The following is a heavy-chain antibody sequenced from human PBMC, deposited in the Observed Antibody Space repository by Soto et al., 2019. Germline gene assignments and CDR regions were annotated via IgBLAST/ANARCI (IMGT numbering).Heavy chain of an antibody. CDR1: GDSISSSKW. CDR3: AYSPGWFRPDV. V-gene: IGHV4-4*02. Sequence: QVQLQESGPGLVKPSGTLSLTCAVSGDSISSSKWWTWVRQPPGKGLEWIGDTLHSGDTNYNPSLKXXIIISVDKSKNQFSLELTSVTAAATAVYYCAYSPGWFRPDVWGQGTLVIVSP. D-gene: IGHD6-19*01. CDR2: TLHSGDT. J-gene: IGHJ3*01.